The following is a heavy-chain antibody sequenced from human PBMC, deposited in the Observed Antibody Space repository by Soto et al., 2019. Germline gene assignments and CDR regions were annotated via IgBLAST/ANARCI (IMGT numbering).Heavy chain of an antibody. Sequence: EVQLLESGGGLVQPGGSLRLSCAASGFTFSSYAMSWVRQAPGKGLEWVSAISGSGGSTYYADSVKGRFTISRDNSKTTLYKQINSRGAENTAVYYWAKGHYFFWSGYSNGGQGTLVTVSS. V-gene: IGHV3-23*01. D-gene: IGHD3-3*01. CDR1: GFTFSSYA. CDR3: AKGHYFFWSGYSN. J-gene: IGHJ4*02. CDR2: ISGSGGST.